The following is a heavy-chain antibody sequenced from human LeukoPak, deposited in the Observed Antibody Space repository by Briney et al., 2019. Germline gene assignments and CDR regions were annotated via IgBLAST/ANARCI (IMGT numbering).Heavy chain of an antibody. Sequence: PGGSLRLSCAASGFTFSSYAMSGVRQAPGKGLEWVSAISGSGGSTYYADSVKGRFTISRDNSKNTLYLQMNSLRAEDTAVYYCAKERLGSSSWYAYLDYWGQGTLVTVSS. CDR1: GFTFSSYA. D-gene: IGHD6-13*01. J-gene: IGHJ4*02. CDR3: AKERLGSSSWYAYLDY. CDR2: ISGSGGST. V-gene: IGHV3-23*01.